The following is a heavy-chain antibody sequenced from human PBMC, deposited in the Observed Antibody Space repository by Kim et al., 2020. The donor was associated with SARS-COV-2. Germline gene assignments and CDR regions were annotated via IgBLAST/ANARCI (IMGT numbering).Heavy chain of an antibody. CDR2: VHNSGNT. D-gene: IGHD1-7*01. CDR3: ARLQRTTCGSTLGAHF. J-gene: IGHJ4*01. CDR1: DGSINSIDYY. V-gene: IGHV4-39*01. Sequence: SETLSLTCTVSDGSINSIDYYWGWVRQPPGKGLEYIGSVHNSGNTYYSSSLKSRLTVSLDTSKKQFSLKLSSVTAADTAVYFCARLQRTTCGSTLGAHF.